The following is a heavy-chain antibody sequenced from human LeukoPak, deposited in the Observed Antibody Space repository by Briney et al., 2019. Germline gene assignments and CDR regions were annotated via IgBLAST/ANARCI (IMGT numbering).Heavy chain of an antibody. CDR2: INAYNGDT. D-gene: IGHD3-16*02. CDR3: ARDRSGVWFDY. J-gene: IGHJ4*02. Sequence: ASVKVSRKASNYTFTSYGISWVRQAPGQGLEWMAWINAYNGDTNYAQKFQGRVTLTTDTSTSTAYMELRSLRSDDTAVYYCARDRSGVWFDYWGQGTLVTVSS. V-gene: IGHV1-18*01. CDR1: NYTFTSYG.